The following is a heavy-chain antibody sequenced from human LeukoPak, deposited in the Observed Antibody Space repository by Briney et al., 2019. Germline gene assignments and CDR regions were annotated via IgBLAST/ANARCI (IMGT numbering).Heavy chain of an antibody. CDR3: ARDGPTRLRYFDRSLRRAIDY. Sequence: PGGSLGLSCAASGFTFSDYYMSWIRQAPGKGLEWVSYISSSGSTIYYADSVKGRFTISRDNAKNSLYLQMNSLRAEDTAVYYCARDGPTRLRYFDRSLRRAIDYWGQGTLVTVSS. CDR2: ISSSGSTI. D-gene: IGHD3-9*01. J-gene: IGHJ4*02. CDR1: GFTFSDYY. V-gene: IGHV3-11*01.